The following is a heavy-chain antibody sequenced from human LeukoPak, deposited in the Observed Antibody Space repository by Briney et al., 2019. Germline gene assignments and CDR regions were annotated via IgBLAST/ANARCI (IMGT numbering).Heavy chain of an antibody. CDR3: ARDVPDYYGSGNWFDP. Sequence: SETLSLTCTVSGGSISSSSYYWGWIRQPPGKGLEWIGSIYYSGSTYCNPSLKSRVTISVDTSKNQFSLKLSSVTAADTAVYYCARDVPDYYGSGNWFDPWGQGTLVTVSS. J-gene: IGHJ5*02. D-gene: IGHD3-10*01. CDR1: GGSISSSSYY. V-gene: IGHV4-39*07. CDR2: IYYSGST.